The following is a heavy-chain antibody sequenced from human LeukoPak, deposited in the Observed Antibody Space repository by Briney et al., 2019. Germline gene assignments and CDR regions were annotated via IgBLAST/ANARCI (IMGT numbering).Heavy chain of an antibody. Sequence: SETLSLTCTVSGGSISSYYWSWIRQPPRKGLESIGYIYYSGSTNYNPSLKSRVTISVDTSKNQFSLKLSSVTAADTAVYYCARSGLGAPLDWGQGTQVSVSS. D-gene: IGHD1-26*01. CDR2: IYYSGST. V-gene: IGHV4-59*08. J-gene: IGHJ4*02. CDR1: GGSISSYY. CDR3: ARSGLGAPLD.